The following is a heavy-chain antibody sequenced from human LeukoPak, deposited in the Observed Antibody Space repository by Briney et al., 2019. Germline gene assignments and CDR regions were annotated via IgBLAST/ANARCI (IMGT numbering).Heavy chain of an antibody. J-gene: IGHJ4*02. Sequence: SETLSLTCTVSGGSISSYYWSWIQQPPGKGLEWIGYIYYSGSTNYNPSLKSRVTISVDTSKNQFSLKLSSVTAADTAVYYCARDRWGYYFDYWGQGTLVTVSS. CDR3: ARDRWGYYFDY. V-gene: IGHV4-59*01. CDR2: IYYSGST. D-gene: IGHD3-16*01. CDR1: GGSISSYY.